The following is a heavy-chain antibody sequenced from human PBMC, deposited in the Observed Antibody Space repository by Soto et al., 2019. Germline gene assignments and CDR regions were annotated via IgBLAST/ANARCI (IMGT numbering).Heavy chain of an antibody. Sequence: ASGKVSCEASGYSVTSLYINWVRQTAGQGLEWMGWMQPSTGRTGYAQKFQGRVTMTRDTSINTAYMELTTLPSDDTASYYCARGVSAGVDYWGQGTLVTVSS. V-gene: IGHV1-8*01. CDR3: ARGVSAGVDY. CDR1: GYSVTSLY. D-gene: IGHD1-26*01. J-gene: IGHJ4*02. CDR2: MQPSTGRT.